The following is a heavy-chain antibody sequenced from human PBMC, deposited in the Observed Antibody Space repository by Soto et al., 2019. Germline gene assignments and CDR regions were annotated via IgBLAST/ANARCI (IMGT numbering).Heavy chain of an antibody. D-gene: IGHD4-17*01. CDR1: GYSFTSYC. CDR2: IYPGDSDT. V-gene: IGHV5-51*01. Sequence: GESLKISCKGSGYSFTSYCIGCVRQMPGKGLEWMVIIYPGDSDTRYSPSFQGQVTISADKSISTAYLQWSSLKASDTAVYYCAREGLVLVPTTVNSDYYYYAMDVWGQGTTVTVSS. CDR3: AREGLVLVPTTVNSDYYYYAMDV. J-gene: IGHJ6*02.